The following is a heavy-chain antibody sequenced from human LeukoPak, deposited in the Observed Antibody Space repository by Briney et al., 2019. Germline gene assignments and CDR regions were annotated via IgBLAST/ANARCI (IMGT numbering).Heavy chain of an antibody. CDR2: ISGSGDST. J-gene: IGHJ6*03. D-gene: IGHD2-21*01. Sequence: PGGSLRLSCTASKFTFSNYAMSWVRQAPGKGLEWASAISGSGDSTYYADSVKGRFTISRDISKNTLYLQMNSLRAEDTAVYYCARESVIHYYYYYYMDVWGRGTTVTVSS. CDR1: KFTFSNYA. V-gene: IGHV3-23*01. CDR3: ARESVIHYYYYYYMDV.